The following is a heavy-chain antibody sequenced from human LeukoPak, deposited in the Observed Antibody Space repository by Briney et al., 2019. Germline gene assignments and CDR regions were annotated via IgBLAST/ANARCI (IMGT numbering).Heavy chain of an antibody. CDR3: AKDSGGYSGYGPMDV. CDR2: ISSSSSTI. J-gene: IGHJ6*04. D-gene: IGHD5-12*01. V-gene: IGHV3-48*04. CDR1: GFTFSSYS. Sequence: QTGGSLRLSCAASGFTFSSYSMNWVRQAPGKGLEWVSYISSSSSTIYYADSVKGRFTNSRDNAKNSLYLQMNSLRAEDTAVYYCAKDSGGYSGYGPMDVWGKGTTVTVSS.